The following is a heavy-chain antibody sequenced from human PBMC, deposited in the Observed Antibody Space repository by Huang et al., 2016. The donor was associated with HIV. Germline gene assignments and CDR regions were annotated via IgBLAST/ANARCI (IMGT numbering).Heavy chain of an antibody. Sequence: QVQLQESGPGLVKPSQTLSLTCTVSGGSISSDDYFWNWVRQSPGKGLEWIGDIFYSGSTHYNPSLKSRVAISVDSSKNQFSLRLSSVTAADTAVYYCARSFGELLVSFYFDSWGQGILVTVSS. CDR1: GGSISSDDYF. V-gene: IGHV4-30-4*08. CDR3: ARSFGELLVSFYFDS. D-gene: IGHD3-10*01. CDR2: IFYSGST. J-gene: IGHJ4*02.